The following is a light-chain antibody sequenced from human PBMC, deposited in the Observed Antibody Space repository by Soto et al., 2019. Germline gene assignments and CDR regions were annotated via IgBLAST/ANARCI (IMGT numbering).Light chain of an antibody. CDR2: GAS. CDR1: QSVSSSF. Sequence: IVMTQSPATLSVSPGARATLSCRASQSVSSSFLAWYQQKPGQAPRLLIYGASNRATGIPDRFSGSGSGTDFTLTISRLEPEDFAAYYCQQYVTSPWAFGQGTMV. V-gene: IGKV3-20*01. J-gene: IGKJ1*01. CDR3: QQYVTSPWA.